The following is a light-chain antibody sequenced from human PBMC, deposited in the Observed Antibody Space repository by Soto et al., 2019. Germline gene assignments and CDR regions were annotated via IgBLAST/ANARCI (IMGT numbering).Light chain of an antibody. CDR1: SSNIGAGYD. Sequence: QAVVTQPPSVSGAPGQRVTISCTGSSSNIGAGYDVHWYQQVTGTAPKLLIYVNNNRPSGVPDRFSGSKSGTSASLVITGLQAEDEADYCCQSYDSSLSASVFGGGTKLTVL. CDR2: VNN. J-gene: IGLJ3*02. V-gene: IGLV1-40*01. CDR3: QSYDSSLSASV.